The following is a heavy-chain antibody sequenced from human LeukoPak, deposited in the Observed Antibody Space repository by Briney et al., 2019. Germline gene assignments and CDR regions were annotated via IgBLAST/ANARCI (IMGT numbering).Heavy chain of an antibody. CDR2: IYTSGST. CDR3: ARHDYSNYPVFDY. J-gene: IGHJ4*02. D-gene: IGHD4-11*01. V-gene: IGHV4-61*02. CDR1: GGSVNSGSYY. Sequence: SETLSLTCTVSGGSVNSGSYYWSWIRQPAGKGLEWIGRIYTSGSTNYNPSLKSRVTMSVDTSKNQFSLKLSSVTAADTAVYYCARHDYSNYPVFDYWGQGTLVTVSS.